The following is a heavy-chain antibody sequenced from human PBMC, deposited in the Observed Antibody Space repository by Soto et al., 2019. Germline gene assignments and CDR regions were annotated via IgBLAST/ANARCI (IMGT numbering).Heavy chain of an antibody. CDR3: ARGGRGSGLYFLYYFDL. CDR2: IYHTGST. Sequence: SETRSLTCSVSAGSLTNYYGTWIRQSPVKGLEWIGEIYHTGSTKYNPSLESRVAISLDMSKNQFSLTLTSATPADSAVYYCARGGRGSGLYFLYYFDLWGQGTLVTVSS. D-gene: IGHD3-22*01. J-gene: IGHJ4*02. CDR1: AGSLTNYY. V-gene: IGHV4-59*01.